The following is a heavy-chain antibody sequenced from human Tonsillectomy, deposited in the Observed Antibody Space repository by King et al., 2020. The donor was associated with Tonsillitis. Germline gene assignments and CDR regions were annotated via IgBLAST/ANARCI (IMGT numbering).Heavy chain of an antibody. CDR1: GYTFTAYY. CDR3: ARDFCGGDCYSFDY. Sequence: VQLVESGAEVKKPGAPLKVSCTASGYTFTAYYMHWVRQAPGQGLEWMGWINPNSGGTSYAQKFQGRVTMTRDTSFSTAYVELSRLRSDDTAVYYCARDFCGGDCYSFDYWGQGTLVTVSS. J-gene: IGHJ4*02. V-gene: IGHV1-2*02. CDR2: INPNSGGT. D-gene: IGHD2-21*02.